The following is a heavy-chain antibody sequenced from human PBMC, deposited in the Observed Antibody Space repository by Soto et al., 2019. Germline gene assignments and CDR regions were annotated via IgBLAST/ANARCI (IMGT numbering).Heavy chain of an antibody. CDR3: ARQGSD. CDR1: GVSISDTSYY. J-gene: IGHJ4*02. CDR2: IYFNGNT. V-gene: IGHV4-39*01. Sequence: QLQLQESGPGLVKPSETLSLTCNVSGVSISDTSYYWGWIRQPPGKGLEWIGTIYFNGNTFYNPSLKSRLTISVDTSKTQFALRMTSVTAADAAVYYCARQGSDWGQGTLVAVSS.